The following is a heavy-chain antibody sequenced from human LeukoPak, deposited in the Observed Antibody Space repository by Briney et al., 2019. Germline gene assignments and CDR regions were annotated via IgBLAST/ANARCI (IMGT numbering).Heavy chain of an antibody. CDR2: INPNSGGT. J-gene: IGHJ5*02. CDR3: ARPPTQYNWNYAVNWFDP. V-gene: IGHV1-2*02. D-gene: IGHD1-7*01. CDR1: GYTFTGYY. Sequence: ASVKVSCKASGYTFTGYYMHWARQAPGQGLEWMGWINPNSGGTNYAQKFQGRVTMTRDTSISTAYMELSRLRSDDTAVYYCARPPTQYNWNYAVNWFDPWGQGTLVTVSS.